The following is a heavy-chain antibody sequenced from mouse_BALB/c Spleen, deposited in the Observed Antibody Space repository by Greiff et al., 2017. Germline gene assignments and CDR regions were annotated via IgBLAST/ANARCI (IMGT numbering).Heavy chain of an antibody. D-gene: IGHD1-1*01. V-gene: IGHV5-6*02. J-gene: IGHJ2*01. Sequence: EVMLVESGGDLVKPGGSLKLSCAASGFTFSSYGMSWVRQTPDKRLEWVATISSGGSYTYYPDSVKGRFTISRDNAKNTLYLQMSSLKSEDTAMYYCASSYGSSFWGQGTTLTVSS. CDR2: ISSGGSYT. CDR1: GFTFSSYG. CDR3: ASSYGSSF.